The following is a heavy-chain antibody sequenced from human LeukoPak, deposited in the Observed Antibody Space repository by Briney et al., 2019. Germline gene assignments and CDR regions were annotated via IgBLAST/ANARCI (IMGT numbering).Heavy chain of an antibody. V-gene: IGHV1-69*13. CDR2: IIPIFGTA. Sequence: ASVKVSCKASGGTFSSYAISWVRQAPGQGLEWMGGIIPIFGTANYAQKFRGRVTITADESTSTAYMELSSLRSEDTAVYYCAREIEWELPRAFDIWGQGTMVTVSS. CDR3: AREIEWELPRAFDI. D-gene: IGHD1-26*01. J-gene: IGHJ3*02. CDR1: GGTFSSYA.